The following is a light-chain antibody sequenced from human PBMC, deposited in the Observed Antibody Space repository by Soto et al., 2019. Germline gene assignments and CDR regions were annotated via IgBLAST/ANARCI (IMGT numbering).Light chain of an antibody. CDR2: RNN. V-gene: IGLV1-47*01. Sequence: QSVLTQPPSASGTPGQRVNISCSGSSSNIGSNYVYWYQQFPGTAPKLLIQRNNQQPSGVPARFSGSKSGTSASLAISGLRSEDEADYYCGGWDDSLSGPVFGGGTKLTVL. CDR1: SSNIGSNY. CDR3: GGWDDSLSGPV. J-gene: IGLJ2*01.